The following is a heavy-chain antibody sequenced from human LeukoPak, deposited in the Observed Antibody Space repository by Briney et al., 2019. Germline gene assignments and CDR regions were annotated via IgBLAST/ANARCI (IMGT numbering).Heavy chain of an antibody. CDR3: AKAWRSGSYSSYFDY. Sequence: GGSLRLSRAASGFTFSSYAMSWVRQAPGKGLEWVSTISGSGGSTYYGDSVKGRFTISRDNSKNTLYLQMNSLSAEDTAVYYCAKAWRSGSYSSYFDYWGQGTLVTVSS. D-gene: IGHD1-26*01. J-gene: IGHJ4*02. V-gene: IGHV3-23*01. CDR2: ISGSGGST. CDR1: GFTFSSYA.